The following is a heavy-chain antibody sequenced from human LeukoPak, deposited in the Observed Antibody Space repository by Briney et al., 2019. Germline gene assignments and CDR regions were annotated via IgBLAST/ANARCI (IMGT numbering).Heavy chain of an antibody. D-gene: IGHD6-19*01. CDR3: ARDSGAPVDAFDI. CDR2: INPNSGGT. CDR1: GYTFTGYY. V-gene: IGHV1-2*02. Sequence: ASVKVSCKASGYTFTGYYMHWVRQAPGQGLEWMGWINPNSGGTNYAQKFQGRVTMTRDTSISTAYMELSRLRSDDTAMYYCARDSGAPVDAFDIWGQGTMVTVSS. J-gene: IGHJ3*02.